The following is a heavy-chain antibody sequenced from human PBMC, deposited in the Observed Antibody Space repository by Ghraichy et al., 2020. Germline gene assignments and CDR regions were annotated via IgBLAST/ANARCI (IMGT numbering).Heavy chain of an antibody. CDR2: ISYNGDTT. D-gene: IGHD5-12*01. V-gene: IGHV3-43*01. CDR1: GFTFDDYT. J-gene: IGHJ4*02. CDR3: AKTSYSGYDSN. Sequence: GGSLRLSCAASGFTFDDYTMHWVRQGPGKGLEWVSLISYNGDTTYYADSVKGRFTISRDTSKNSLYLQMNSLTTEDSALYYCAKTSYSGYDSNWTQGPLGTPSS.